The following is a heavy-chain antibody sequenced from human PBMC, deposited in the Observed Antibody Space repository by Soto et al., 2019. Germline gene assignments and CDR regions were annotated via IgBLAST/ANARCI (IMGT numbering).Heavy chain of an antibody. CDR2: IFPGDSDT. Sequence: PGESLKISCRGSGYSFTEYWIAWVRQMPGKGLEWMGIIFPGDSDTRYSPSFQGQVTISADKSISTTYLQWSSLKASDTAMYYCARQGEYYYFYAVDVWGQGTPVTVSS. V-gene: IGHV5-51*01. CDR1: GYSFTEYW. J-gene: IGHJ6*02. D-gene: IGHD3-10*01. CDR3: ARQGEYYYFYAVDV.